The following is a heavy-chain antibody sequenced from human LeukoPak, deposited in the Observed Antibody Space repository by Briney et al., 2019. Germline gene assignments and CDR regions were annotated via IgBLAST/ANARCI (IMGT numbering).Heavy chain of an antibody. D-gene: IGHD3-16*02. CDR1: GDSISSYY. J-gene: IGHJ4*02. CDR2: IYYSGST. V-gene: IGHV4-59*01. Sequence: SETLSLTCTVSGDSISSYYWSWIRQPPGKGLEWIGYIYYSGSTNYNPSLKSRVTISVDTSKNQFSLKLSSVTAADTAVYYCARSALWGSYRYTDYWGQGTLVTVSS. CDR3: ARSALWGSYRYTDY.